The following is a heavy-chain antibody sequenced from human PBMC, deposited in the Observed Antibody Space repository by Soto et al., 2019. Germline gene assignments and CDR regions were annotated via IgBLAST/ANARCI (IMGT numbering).Heavy chain of an antibody. J-gene: IGHJ4*02. V-gene: IGHV3-74*03. CDR1: GFTFSHYW. D-gene: IGHD2-21*02. Sequence: EVELVESGGGVAQPGGSLRLSCAVSGFTFSHYWMHWVRQAPGGGLEWVSGINGDGRTTTYAESVKGRFTISRENAKNTMSLQMTSLRDADTAVYFCALAPHYGGNSGPEDSWGQGTLVTVSS. CDR2: INGDGRTT. CDR3: ALAPHYGGNSGPEDS.